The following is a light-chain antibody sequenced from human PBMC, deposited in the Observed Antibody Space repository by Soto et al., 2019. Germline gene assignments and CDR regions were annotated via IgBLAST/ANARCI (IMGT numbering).Light chain of an antibody. V-gene: IGKV3D-15*01. CDR2: GTS. Sequence: EVVMTQSPATLSVSPGERATLSCRASQSVSSNLAWYQQKPGQAPRLLIHGTSTRATGVAALFSGSGSGTDFTLTISSVDPEDSAVYYCQRHSNWPRTTFGQGTRLEIK. J-gene: IGKJ5*01. CDR1: QSVSSN. CDR3: QRHSNWPRTT.